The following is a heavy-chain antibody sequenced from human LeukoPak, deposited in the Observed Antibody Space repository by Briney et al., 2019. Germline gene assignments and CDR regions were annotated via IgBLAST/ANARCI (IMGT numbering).Heavy chain of an antibody. J-gene: IGHJ4*02. Sequence: TLSLTCTVSGGSINDDGYYWSWIRQLPGKGLEWIGHIYYGGTTEYNPSLESRITISVATSKTQFSLKLNSVTAADTAVYYCTRGGATVTDYWGQGTLVTVTS. CDR1: GGSINDDGYY. V-gene: IGHV4-31*03. CDR2: IYYGGTT. D-gene: IGHD4-17*01. CDR3: TRGGATVTDY.